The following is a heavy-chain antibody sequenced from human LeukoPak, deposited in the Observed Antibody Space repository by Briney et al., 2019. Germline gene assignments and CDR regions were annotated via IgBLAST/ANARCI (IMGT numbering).Heavy chain of an antibody. D-gene: IGHD2-8*01. V-gene: IGHV3-53*01. CDR1: GFTVSSNF. J-gene: IGHJ3*02. CDR3: ANPIVLMVDGRNGGDAFDI. CDR2: IYSGGDT. Sequence: GGSLRLSCAASGFTVSSNFMSWVRQAPGKGLEWVSVIYSGGDTYYADSVKGRFTISRDNSKNTLYLQMNSLRAEDTAVYYCANPIVLMVDGRNGGDAFDIWGQGTMVTVSS.